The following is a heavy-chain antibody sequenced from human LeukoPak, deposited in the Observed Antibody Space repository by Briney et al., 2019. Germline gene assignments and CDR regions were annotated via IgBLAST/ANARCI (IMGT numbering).Heavy chain of an antibody. CDR1: GYTFTSYG. D-gene: IGHD3-3*01. CDR2: ISAYNGNT. Sequence: GASVKVSCKASGYTFTSYGISWVRQAPGQGLEWMGWISAYNGNTNYAQKFQGRVTMTRDTSTSTVYMELSSLRSEDTAVYYCARTQRFWSGTEKYYFDYWGQGTLVTVSS. V-gene: IGHV1-18*01. CDR3: ARTQRFWSGTEKYYFDY. J-gene: IGHJ4*02.